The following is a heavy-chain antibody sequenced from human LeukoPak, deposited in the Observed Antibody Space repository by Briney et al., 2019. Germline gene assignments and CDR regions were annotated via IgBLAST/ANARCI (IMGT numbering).Heavy chain of an antibody. Sequence: GGSLRLSCAASGFTFSYYSMNCVRQAPGKGLECVSYFSTRSSTISYADSVKGRFAISRDNAKNSLYLQMNRLRDEDTAVYYCARDQDYGFDYWGQGTLVTVSS. CDR1: GFTFSYYS. V-gene: IGHV3-48*02. CDR3: ARDQDYGFDY. CDR2: FSTRSSTI. J-gene: IGHJ4*02. D-gene: IGHD4-17*01.